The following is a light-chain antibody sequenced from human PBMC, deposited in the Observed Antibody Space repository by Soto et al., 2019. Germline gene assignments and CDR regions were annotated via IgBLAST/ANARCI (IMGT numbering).Light chain of an antibody. CDR1: TSDIGHYNY. CDR2: EVS. CDR3: SSYRSTITV. Sequence: QSALTQPASVSGSPGQSVTISCTATTSDIGHYNYVSWYQQHPGKAPKLVIYEVSNRPLGVSSRYSGSKSGNTASLTISGLQAEDEADYYCSSYRSTITVFGGATKLTVL. J-gene: IGLJ3*02. V-gene: IGLV2-14*01.